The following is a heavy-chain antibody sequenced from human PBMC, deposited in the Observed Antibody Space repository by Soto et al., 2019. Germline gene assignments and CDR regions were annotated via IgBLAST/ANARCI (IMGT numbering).Heavy chain of an antibody. CDR1: GGSISSSSYY. CDR2: IYYSGST. CDR3: ARHTRRYSSSWYNWFDP. D-gene: IGHD6-13*01. J-gene: IGHJ5*02. V-gene: IGHV4-39*01. Sequence: PSETLSLTCTVSGGSISSSSYYWGWIRQPPGKGLEWIGSIYYSGSTYYNPSLKSRVTISVDTSKNQFSLKLGSVTAADTAVYYCARHTRRYSSSWYNWFDPWGQGTLVTVPQ.